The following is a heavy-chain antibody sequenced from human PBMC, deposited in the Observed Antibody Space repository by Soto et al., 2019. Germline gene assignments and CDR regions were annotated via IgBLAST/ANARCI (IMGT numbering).Heavy chain of an antibody. J-gene: IGHJ6*02. Sequence: GGSLRLSCAASGFTFSSYWMHWVRQAPGKWLVWVSRINSDGSSTSYADSVKGRFTISRDNAKNTLYLQMNSLRAEDTAVYYCAREPERGYSYSLYYYYYGMDVWGQGXTVTVSS. CDR1: GFTFSSYW. V-gene: IGHV3-74*01. CDR3: AREPERGYSYSLYYYYYGMDV. CDR2: INSDGSST. D-gene: IGHD5-18*01.